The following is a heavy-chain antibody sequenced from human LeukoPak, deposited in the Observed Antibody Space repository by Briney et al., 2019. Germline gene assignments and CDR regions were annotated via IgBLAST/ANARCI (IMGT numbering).Heavy chain of an antibody. V-gene: IGHV1-46*01. CDR1: GYTFTSYY. D-gene: IGHD3-10*01. Sequence: ASVKVSCKASGYTFTSYYMHWVRQAPGQGLEWMGIINPSGGSTSYAQKFQGRVTMTRDMSTSTVYMELSSLRSEDKAVYYCAKDLGRKGINMVRGGIKTPDYWGQGTLVTVSS. CDR3: AKDLGRKGINMVRGGIKTPDY. J-gene: IGHJ4*02. CDR2: INPSGGST.